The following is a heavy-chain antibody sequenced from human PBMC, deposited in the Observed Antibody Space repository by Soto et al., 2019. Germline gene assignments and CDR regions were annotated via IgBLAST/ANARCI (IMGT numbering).Heavy chain of an antibody. J-gene: IGHJ5*02. CDR1: GGSISSYY. V-gene: IGHV4-59*12. D-gene: IGHD2-8*02. Sequence: SETLSLTCTVSGGSISSYYWSWIRQPPGKGLEWIGYIYYSGSTNYNPSLKGRFTISRDNAKSSVYLQMNSLRGEDTALYYCTRDLNHDTGPWGQGTQVTVSS. CDR3: TRDLNHDTGP. CDR2: IYYSGST.